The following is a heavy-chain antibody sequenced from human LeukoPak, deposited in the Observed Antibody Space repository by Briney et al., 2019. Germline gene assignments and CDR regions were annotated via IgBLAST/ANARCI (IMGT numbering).Heavy chain of an antibody. CDR1: GFTFSSYS. CDR2: ISSSSSYI. CDR3: ARGGYDFWSGYPPFDY. V-gene: IGHV3-21*01. Sequence: GGSLRLSCAASGFTFSSYSMNWVRQAPGKGLEWVSSISSSSSYIYYTDSVKGRFTISRDNAKNSLYLQMNSLRAEDTAVYYCARGGYDFWSGYPPFDYWGQGTLVTVSS. J-gene: IGHJ4*02. D-gene: IGHD3-3*01.